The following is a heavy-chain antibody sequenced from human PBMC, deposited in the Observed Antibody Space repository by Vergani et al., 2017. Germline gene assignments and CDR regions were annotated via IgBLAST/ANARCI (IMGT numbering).Heavy chain of an antibody. CDR1: GFSFKDYA. Sequence: EVQLVESGGGLVQPGGSLRLSCAASGFSFKDYAMSWVRQAPGKGLEWVSGISGTGGFTYYADSVKGRFTISRDNSKNTLYLEMSSLRADDTAVYYCAELYGDDGYSPFWGQGTLVTVSS. V-gene: IGHV3-23*04. J-gene: IGHJ4*02. CDR3: AELYGDDGYSPF. CDR2: ISGTGGFT. D-gene: IGHD5-18*01.